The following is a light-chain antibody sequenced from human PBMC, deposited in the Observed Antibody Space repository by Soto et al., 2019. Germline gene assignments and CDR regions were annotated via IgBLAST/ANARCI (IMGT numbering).Light chain of an antibody. Sequence: EIVLTQSPATLSLSPGESATLSCRASESVNINISWYQQKPAQAPRLLIYDASNRATGIPTRFSGSGSGTDFSLTISSLEPEDFAVYYCQQRSNWPWTTFGQGTRVELK. CDR1: ESVNIN. V-gene: IGKV3-11*01. CDR3: QQRSNWPWTT. CDR2: DAS. J-gene: IGKJ1*01.